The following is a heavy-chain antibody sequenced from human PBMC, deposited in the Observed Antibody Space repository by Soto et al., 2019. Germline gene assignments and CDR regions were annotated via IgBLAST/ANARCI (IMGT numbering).Heavy chain of an antibody. CDR1: GFTVSSNY. D-gene: IGHD3-22*01. CDR2: IYSGGST. V-gene: IGHV3-53*01. CDR3: ARERFNYDSSGYDFGRLCYY. Sequence: LRLSCAASGFTVSSNYMSWVRQAPGKGLEWVSVIYSGGSTYYADSVKGRFTISRDNSKNTLYLQMNSLRAEDTAVYYCARERFNYDSSGYDFGRLCYYWGQGALVTVSS. J-gene: IGHJ4*02.